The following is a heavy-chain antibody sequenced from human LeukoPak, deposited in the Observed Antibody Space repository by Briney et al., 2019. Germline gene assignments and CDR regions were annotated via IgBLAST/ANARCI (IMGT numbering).Heavy chain of an antibody. D-gene: IGHD6-13*01. J-gene: IGHJ4*02. Sequence: ASVKVSCKASGYTFTSYAISWVRQAPGQGLEWMGRIIPILGIANYAQKFQGRVTITADKSTSTAYMELSSLRSEDTAVYYCAREDSSSWYGNYWGQGTLITVSS. CDR3: AREDSSSWYGNY. CDR1: GYTFTSYA. CDR2: IIPILGIA. V-gene: IGHV1-69*04.